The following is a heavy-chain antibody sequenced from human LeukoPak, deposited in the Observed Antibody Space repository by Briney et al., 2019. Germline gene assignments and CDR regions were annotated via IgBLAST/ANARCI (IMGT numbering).Heavy chain of an antibody. J-gene: IGHJ5*02. CDR1: GYTSADYY. CDR2: INPNSGGT. V-gene: IGHV1-2*02. D-gene: IGHD2-21*01. CDR3: ARADRLHGGPYLIGP. Sequence: ASVKVSCKTSGYTSADYYLHWVRQAPGQGLEWMGWINPNSGGTSSAQKFQGRVTMTRDTSITTVYMEVSWLTSDDAAIYYCARADRLHGGPYLIGPWGQGTLVTVSS.